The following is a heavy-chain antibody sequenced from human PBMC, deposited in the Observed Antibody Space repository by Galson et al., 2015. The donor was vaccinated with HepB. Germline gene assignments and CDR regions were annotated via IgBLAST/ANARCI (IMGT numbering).Heavy chain of an antibody. CDR2: IGGSVSNT. CDR3: AKQLQWLVRIDWYFEL. D-gene: IGHD6-19*01. J-gene: IGHJ2*01. V-gene: IGHV3-23*01. Sequence: SLRLSCAASGLTFSNYAMSWARQAPGRGLEWVASIGGSVSNTYYADSVKGRFTISGDNSKNTLFLQMNSLRAEDTALYYCAKQLQWLVRIDWYFELWGRGTLFTVSS. CDR1: GLTFSNYA.